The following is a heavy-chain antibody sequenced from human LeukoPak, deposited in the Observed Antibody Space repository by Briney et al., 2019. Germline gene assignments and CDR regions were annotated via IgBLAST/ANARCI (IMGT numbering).Heavy chain of an antibody. CDR1: GGSISSSSYY. D-gene: IGHD3-10*01. CDR2: IYYSGST. J-gene: IGHJ4*02. Sequence: PSETLSLTCTVSGGSISSSSYYWGWIRQPPGKGLEWIGSIYYSGSTYYNPSLKSRVTISVDTSKNQFSLKLSSVTAADTAVYYCASMVRGVIGLYYFDYWGQGTLVTVSS. CDR3: ASMVRGVIGLYYFDY. V-gene: IGHV4-39*01.